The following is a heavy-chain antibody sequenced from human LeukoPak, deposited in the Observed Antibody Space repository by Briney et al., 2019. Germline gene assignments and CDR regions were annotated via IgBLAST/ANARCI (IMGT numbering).Heavy chain of an antibody. Sequence: GGSLRLSCAASGFTFSSYGMHWVRQAPGKGLEWVAVISYDGSNKYYAESVKGRFTISRDNSKNTLYLQMNSLRAEDTAVYYCARESFAARWDWGQGTLVTVSS. D-gene: IGHD6-6*01. CDR2: ISYDGSNK. CDR3: ARESFAARWD. J-gene: IGHJ4*02. CDR1: GFTFSSYG. V-gene: IGHV3-30*03.